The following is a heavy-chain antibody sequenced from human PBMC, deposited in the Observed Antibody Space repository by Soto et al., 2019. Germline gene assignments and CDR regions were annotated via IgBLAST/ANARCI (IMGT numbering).Heavy chain of an antibody. J-gene: IGHJ5*02. V-gene: IGHV3-23*01. CDR2: ISGSGGST. CDR3: AKDETGIVSLFDP. CDR1: GFTFSIYA. Sequence: PGGSLRLSCAASGFTFSIYAMSWVRHAPGKGLEWVSAISGSGGSTYYADSVKGRFTISRDNSKNTLYLQMNSLRAEDTAVYYCAKDETGIVSLFDPWGQGTLVTVSS. D-gene: IGHD3-16*02.